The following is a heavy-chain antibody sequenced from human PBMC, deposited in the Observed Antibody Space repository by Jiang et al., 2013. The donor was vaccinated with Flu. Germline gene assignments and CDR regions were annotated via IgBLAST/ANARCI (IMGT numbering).Heavy chain of an antibody. Sequence: GLVKPSQTLSLTCTVSGDSIRSGNYYWSWLRQRPGKGLEWIGYVYYSGTTYVDPSLRSRVTISVHTSXKKLSFNLSSVTAADTAVYYCARAVDSSGANRLPYYFDYWGQGALVTVST. V-gene: IGHV4-31*03. CDR3: ARAVDSSGANRLPYYFDY. CDR2: VYYSGTT. CDR1: GDSIRSGNYY. D-gene: IGHD3-22*01. J-gene: IGHJ4*02.